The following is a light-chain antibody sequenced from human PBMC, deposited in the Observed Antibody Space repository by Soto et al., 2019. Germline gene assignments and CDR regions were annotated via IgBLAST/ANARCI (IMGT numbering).Light chain of an antibody. J-gene: IGKJ4*01. CDR1: QSVGSY. CDR2: DAS. CDR3: LQRAYNRLT. Sequence: EIVLTQSPATLSLSPGERATLSCRASQSVGSYLAWYQQKPGQAPRLLIYDASTRATGIPARFSGSGSGTDFTLTISSLEPEDFAVYYCLQRAYNRLTFGGGTKVEIK. V-gene: IGKV3-11*01.